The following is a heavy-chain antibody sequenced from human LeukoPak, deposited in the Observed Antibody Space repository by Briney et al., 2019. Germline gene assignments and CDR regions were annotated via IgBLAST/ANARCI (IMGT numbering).Heavy chain of an antibody. V-gene: IGHV4-59*02. J-gene: IGHJ6*03. CDR3: ARVRDRSGYDYYYYMDV. Sequence: PSQTVALTWIAGGLAVTTHHYRLIAQPPGKWRRERVYIYYGGSTNYNTSLKSRVTISVDTSKNQFSLKLSSVTAADTAVYYCARVRDRSGYDYYYYMDVWGKGTTVTVSS. CDR2: IYYGGST. D-gene: IGHD3-22*01. CDR1: GLAVTTHH.